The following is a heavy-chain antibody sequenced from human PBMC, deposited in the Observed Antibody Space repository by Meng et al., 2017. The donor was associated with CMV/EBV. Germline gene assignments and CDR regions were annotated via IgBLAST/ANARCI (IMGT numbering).Heavy chain of an antibody. CDR2: IYYSGST. CDR1: GGSISSSSYY. CDR3: ARDPSLRWIDY. D-gene: IGHD4-23*01. J-gene: IGHJ4*02. Sequence: LLRRESVQCLWKPPETLSLTCPVPGGSISSSSYYWGWIRQPPGKGLEWIGSIYYSGSTYYNPSLKSRVTISVDTSKNQFSLKLSSVTAADTAVYYCARDPSLRWIDYWGQGTLVTVSS. V-gene: IGHV4-39*07.